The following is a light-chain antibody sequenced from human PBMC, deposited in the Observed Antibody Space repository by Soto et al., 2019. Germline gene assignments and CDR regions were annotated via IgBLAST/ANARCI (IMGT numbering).Light chain of an antibody. V-gene: IGKV1-5*03. Sequence: DIQMTQSPSTLSASVGDRVTITCRASQSISSWLAWYQQKPGKAPKVLIYKASSLESGVPSRFSGSGSGTEFTLTISSLQPDDFAPYYCQQYNSYSATFGQGTKVEIK. CDR3: QQYNSYSAT. CDR2: KAS. J-gene: IGKJ1*01. CDR1: QSISSW.